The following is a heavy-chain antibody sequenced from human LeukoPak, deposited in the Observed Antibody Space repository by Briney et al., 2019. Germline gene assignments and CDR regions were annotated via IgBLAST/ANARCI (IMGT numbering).Heavy chain of an antibody. J-gene: IGHJ6*02. Sequence: SETLSLTCTVSGVSIIDYYWGWLRQPPGKGLEWIGSIYYSGSTYYNPSLKSRVTISVDTSKNQFSLKLSSVTAADTAVYYCARHQGYSSSWYWYYYYGMDVWGQGTTVTVSS. CDR3: ARHQGYSSSWYWYYYYGMDV. D-gene: IGHD6-13*01. CDR1: GVSIIDYY. V-gene: IGHV4-39*01. CDR2: IYYSGST.